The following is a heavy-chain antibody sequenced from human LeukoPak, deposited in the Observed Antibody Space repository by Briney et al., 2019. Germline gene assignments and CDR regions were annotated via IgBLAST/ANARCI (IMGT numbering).Heavy chain of an antibody. V-gene: IGHV1-46*01. J-gene: IGHJ5*02. Sequence: GASVKVSCKASGYTFTSYYMHWVRQAPGQGLEWMGIINPSGGSTSYAQKFQGRVTMTRDMSTSTVYMELSSLRSKDTAVYYCARAKTAPYYDSSGYYSVVDWFDPWGQGTLVTVSS. CDR2: INPSGGST. D-gene: IGHD3-22*01. CDR1: GYTFTSYY. CDR3: ARAKTAPYYDSSGYYSVVDWFDP.